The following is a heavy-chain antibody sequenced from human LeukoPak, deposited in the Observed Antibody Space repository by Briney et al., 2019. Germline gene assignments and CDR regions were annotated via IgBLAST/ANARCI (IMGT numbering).Heavy chain of an antibody. CDR1: GYTFTYRY. Sequence: ASVKVSCKASGYTFTYRYLHWVRQAPGQGLEWMGWINPNSGGTNYAQKFQGRVTMTRDTSINTAYIELSRLRSDDTAVYYCARGGDITARPKHLGYWGQGTLVTVSS. V-gene: IGHV1-2*02. CDR3: ARGGDITARPKHLGY. D-gene: IGHD6-6*01. J-gene: IGHJ4*02. CDR2: INPNSGGT.